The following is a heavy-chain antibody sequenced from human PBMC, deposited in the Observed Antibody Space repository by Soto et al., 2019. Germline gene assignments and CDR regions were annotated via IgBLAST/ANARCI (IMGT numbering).Heavy chain of an antibody. D-gene: IGHD1-26*01. J-gene: IGHJ6*02. V-gene: IGHV3-30*04. CDR1: GFTFSGYA. CDR2: ISYNGGYE. CDR3: ARGGGGYHYYGMDV. Sequence: QVQLVESGGGVVQPGRSLRLSCVASGFTFSGYALHWVRQAPGKGLEWVALISYNGGYEYQAEAVKGRFTISRDNSKNTVYLQMDHLRAEDTAVYYCARGGGGYHYYGMDVWGQGTAVTVSS.